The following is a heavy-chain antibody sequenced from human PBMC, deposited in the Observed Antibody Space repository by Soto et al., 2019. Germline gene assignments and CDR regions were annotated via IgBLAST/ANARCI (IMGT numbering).Heavy chain of an antibody. CDR2: INAGNGNT. CDR3: ARDGVEYYGSGSYYNAAVYYYYYYYMDV. Sequence: ASVKVSCKASGYTFTSYAMHWMRQAPGQRLEWMGWINAGNGNTKYSQKFQGGVTITRDTSASTAYMELSSLRSEDTAVYYCARDGVEYYGSGSYYNAAVYYYYYYYMDVWGKGTTVTVSS. V-gene: IGHV1-3*01. J-gene: IGHJ6*03. D-gene: IGHD3-10*01. CDR1: GYTFTSYA.